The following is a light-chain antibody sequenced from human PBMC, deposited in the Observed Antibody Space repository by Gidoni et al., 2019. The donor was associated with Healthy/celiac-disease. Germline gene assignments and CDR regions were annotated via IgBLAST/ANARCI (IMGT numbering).Light chain of an antibody. CDR2: AAS. V-gene: IGKV1-39*01. J-gene: IGKJ1*01. CDR3: QQSYSTPRT. CDR1: QSISSY. Sequence: DIQMTQSPSSLSASVGDRVTITCRASQSISSYLNWYQQKPGKAPKLLIYAASSLQSGVPSRFSGSVSGTDFTLTISCLQSEEFATYYCQQSYSTPRTFGQGTKVEIK.